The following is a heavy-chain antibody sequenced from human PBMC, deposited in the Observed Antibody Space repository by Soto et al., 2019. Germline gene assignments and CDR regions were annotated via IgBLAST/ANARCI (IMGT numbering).Heavy chain of an antibody. CDR3: AKARAVRLEVCDS. CDR1: GYNFNSHS. V-gene: IGHV1-2*02. J-gene: IGHJ4*02. CDR2: INPKNGDT. D-gene: IGHD6-19*01. Sequence: ASVKFSCKGSGYNFNSHSINWLRQAPGQGLEWMGWINPKNGDTKYAQYLQDRVAWTRDTSISTAYMELTRLRSDDTAIYYCAKARAVRLEVCDSWGQGALVTVS.